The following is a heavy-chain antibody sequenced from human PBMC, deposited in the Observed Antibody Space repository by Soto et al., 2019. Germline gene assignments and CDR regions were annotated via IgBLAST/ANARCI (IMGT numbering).Heavy chain of an antibody. Sequence: EVQLVESGGGLVQPGGSLRLSCAASGFTFSDHYVDWVRQAPGKGLEWVARIRNKANSYSTEYAASGKGRLTITRDDSKNLGYLKMSSLKTEDTAVYYGARTRLGSDALKYFDYWGQGTLVTVSS. V-gene: IGHV3-72*01. CDR3: ARTRLGSDALKYFDY. J-gene: IGHJ4*02. CDR2: IRNKANSYST. CDR1: GFTFSDHY. D-gene: IGHD1-26*01.